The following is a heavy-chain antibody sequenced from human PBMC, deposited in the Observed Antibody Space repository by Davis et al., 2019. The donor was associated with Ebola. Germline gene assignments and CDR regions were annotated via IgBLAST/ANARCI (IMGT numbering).Heavy chain of an antibody. J-gene: IGHJ4*02. Sequence: SGPTLVKPTQTLTLTCTFSGFSLSTSGMCVSWIRQPPGKALEWLARIDWDDDKYYSTSLKTRLTISKDTSKNQVVLTMTNMDPVDTATYYCARTATYYDFWSGYPRYYFDYWGQGTLVTVSS. CDR3: ARTATYYDFWSGYPRYYFDY. CDR1: GFSLSTSGMC. V-gene: IGHV2-70*11. D-gene: IGHD3-3*01. CDR2: IDWDDDK.